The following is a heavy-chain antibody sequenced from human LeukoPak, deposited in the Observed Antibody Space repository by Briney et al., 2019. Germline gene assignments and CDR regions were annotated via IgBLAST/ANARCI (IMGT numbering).Heavy chain of an antibody. CDR1: GFTFDDYA. D-gene: IGHD3-10*01. J-gene: IGHJ3*02. V-gene: IGHV3-9*01. CDR2: ISWNSGSI. Sequence: GRSLRLSCAASGFTFDDYAMHWVRQAPGKGLEWVSGISWNSGSIGYADSVKGRFTISRDNAKNSLYLQMNSLRAEGTALYYCAKDPNPYGSGSYFGAFDIWGQGTMVTVSS. CDR3: AKDPNPYGSGSYFGAFDI.